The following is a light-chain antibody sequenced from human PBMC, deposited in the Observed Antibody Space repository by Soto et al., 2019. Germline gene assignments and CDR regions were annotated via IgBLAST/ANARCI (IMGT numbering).Light chain of an antibody. CDR1: QSISNN. V-gene: IGKV3-15*01. Sequence: EIVMTQSPATLSLSPGERATLSCRASQSISNNLVWYQQKPGQAPRLLIYGASTRATGIPARFSGSGSGTEFTLTISSLQSEDFAVYYCQQYDNWPPITFGQGTRLENK. CDR3: QQYDNWPPIT. J-gene: IGKJ5*01. CDR2: GAS.